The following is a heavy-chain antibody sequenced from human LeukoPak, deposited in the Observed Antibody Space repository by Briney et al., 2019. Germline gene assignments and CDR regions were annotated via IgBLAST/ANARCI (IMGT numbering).Heavy chain of an antibody. D-gene: IGHD3-16*01. V-gene: IGHV3-49*04. CDR1: GFTFGDYA. Sequence: GRSLRLSCTASGFTFGDYAMSWVRQAPGKGLEWVGFIRSKAYGGTTEYAASVKGRSTISRDDSKSIAYLQMNSLKTEDTAVYYCTRVWGSGKKAFDIWGQGTMVTVSS. CDR3: TRVWGSGKKAFDI. J-gene: IGHJ3*02. CDR2: IRSKAYGGTT.